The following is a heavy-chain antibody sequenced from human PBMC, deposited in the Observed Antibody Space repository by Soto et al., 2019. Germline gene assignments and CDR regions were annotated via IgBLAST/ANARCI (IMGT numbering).Heavy chain of an antibody. CDR2: ISSGGDYI. D-gene: IGHD2-2*01. Sequence: SGGGLVKPGGSLRLSCAASGFAFSPYGMNWVRQAPGKGLEWVSSISSGGDYIFYADSVKGRFTISRDNAKNSLYLQMNSLRAEDAAVYYCARVGGSCSTASCFAYFDSWGQGTLVTVSS. CDR1: GFAFSPYG. J-gene: IGHJ4*02. CDR3: ARVGGSCSTASCFAYFDS. V-gene: IGHV3-21*06.